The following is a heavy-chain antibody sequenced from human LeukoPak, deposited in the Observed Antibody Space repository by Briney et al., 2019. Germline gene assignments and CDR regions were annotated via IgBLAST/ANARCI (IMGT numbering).Heavy chain of an antibody. V-gene: IGHV4-34*01. CDR3: ARLGAGPTYYDFWSGYSSFYFDY. Sequence: SETLSLTCAVYGGSFSGYYWSWIRQPPGKGLEWIGEINHSGSTNYDPSLKSRVTISVDTSKNQFSLKLSSVTAADTAVYYCARLGAGPTYYDFWSGYSSFYFDYWGQGTLVTVSS. CDR2: INHSGST. D-gene: IGHD3-3*01. CDR1: GGSFSGYY. J-gene: IGHJ4*02.